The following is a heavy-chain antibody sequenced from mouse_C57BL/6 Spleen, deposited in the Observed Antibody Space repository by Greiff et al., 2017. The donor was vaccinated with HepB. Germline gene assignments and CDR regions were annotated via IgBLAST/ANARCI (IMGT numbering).Heavy chain of an antibody. D-gene: IGHD1-3*01. CDR2: IRSKSNNYAT. Sequence: EVKLMESGGGLVQPKGSLKLSCAASGFSFNTYAMNWVRQAPGKGLEWVARIRSKSNNYATYYADSVKDRFTISRDDSESMLYLQMNNLKTEDTAMYYCVRQEVNYFDYWGQGTTLTVSS. CDR1: GFSFNTYA. CDR3: VRQEVNYFDY. V-gene: IGHV10-1*01. J-gene: IGHJ2*01.